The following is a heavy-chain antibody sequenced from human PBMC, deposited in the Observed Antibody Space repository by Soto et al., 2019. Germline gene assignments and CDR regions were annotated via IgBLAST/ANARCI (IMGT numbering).Heavy chain of an antibody. Sequence: SVKVSCKASGFDFGSFGVQFLRQTRGRGLEWVGWIVVASGRTNYARQFQGRVAFSRDMSSTTAYMDLYDLKSDDTAVYFCSADHPHTAIGWPVWGQGTTVTVSS. CDR3: SADHPHTAIGWPV. V-gene: IGHV1-58*01. J-gene: IGHJ6*02. CDR1: GFDFGSFG. CDR2: IVVASGRT.